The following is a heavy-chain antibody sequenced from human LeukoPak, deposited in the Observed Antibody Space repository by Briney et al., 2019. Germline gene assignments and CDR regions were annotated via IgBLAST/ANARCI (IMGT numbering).Heavy chain of an antibody. Sequence: PGGSLRLSCAASGFTFYDYAMHWVRHAPGKGLEWVSGISWNSGSIGYADSVKGRFTISRDNAKNSLYLQMNSLRAEDTALYYCAKAREGVAAYYFDYWGQGTLVTVSS. D-gene: IGHD3-3*01. V-gene: IGHV3-9*01. CDR2: ISWNSGSI. CDR1: GFTFYDYA. J-gene: IGHJ4*02. CDR3: AKAREGVAAYYFDY.